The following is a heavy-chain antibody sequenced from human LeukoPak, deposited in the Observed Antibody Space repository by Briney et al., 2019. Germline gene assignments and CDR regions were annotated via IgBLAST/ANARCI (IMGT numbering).Heavy chain of an antibody. V-gene: IGHV4-59*08. J-gene: IGHJ4*02. CDR2: VYYTGST. D-gene: IGHD6-6*01. Sequence: SETLSLTCTASGGSVSNYYWSWIRQPPGKGLEWIGYVYYTGSTNYNPSLKSRVTMLEDKSKSQFSLRLYSVTGADTSVYFCARHFAYSSSSYFDDWGQGSLVTVSS. CDR1: GGSVSNYY. CDR3: ARHFAYSSSSYFDD.